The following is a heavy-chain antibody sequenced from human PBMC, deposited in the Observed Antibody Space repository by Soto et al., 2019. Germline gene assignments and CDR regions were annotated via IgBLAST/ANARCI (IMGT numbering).Heavy chain of an antibody. V-gene: IGHV3-30*03. J-gene: IGHJ4*02. CDR2: ISYDGSNR. CDR1: GFPFTTYG. D-gene: IGHD3-10*01. CDR3: IGGQYYFDY. Sequence: QVQLVESGGGVVQPGRSLRLSCAASGFPFTTYGMHWVREGPGKGLEWVAVISYDGSNRYYADSVKGRFTISRDNSKNTLYLQMNDLRPEDTALYYCIGGQYYFDYRGQGTLVTASS.